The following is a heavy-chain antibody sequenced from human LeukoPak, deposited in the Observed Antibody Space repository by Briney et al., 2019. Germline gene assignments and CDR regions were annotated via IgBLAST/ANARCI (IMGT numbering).Heavy chain of an antibody. Sequence: PSETLSLTCAVSGGSISSSNWWSWVRQPPGKGLEWIGEIYHSGSTNYNPSLKSRVTISVDKSKNQFSLKLSSVTAADTAVYYCARIVVVPAARIYYYYMDVWGKGTTVTVSS. V-gene: IGHV4-4*02. CDR3: ARIVVVPAARIYYYYMDV. CDR1: GGSISSSNW. CDR2: IYHSGST. D-gene: IGHD2-2*01. J-gene: IGHJ6*03.